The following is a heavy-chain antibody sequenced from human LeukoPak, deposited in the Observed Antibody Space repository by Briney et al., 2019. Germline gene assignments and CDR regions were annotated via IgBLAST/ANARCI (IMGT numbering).Heavy chain of an antibody. J-gene: IGHJ4*02. V-gene: IGHV3-30*02. CDR1: GFTFSSYG. D-gene: IGHD6-6*01. CDR2: IQYDGSNK. CDR3: AKDKRGGIAAHHFDY. Sequence: GGSLRLSCAASGFTFSSYGMHWVRQAPGKGLEWVAFIQYDGSNKYYADSVKGRFTISRDNSKNTLYLQMNSLRAEDTAVYYCAKDKRGGIAAHHFDYWGQGTLVTVSS.